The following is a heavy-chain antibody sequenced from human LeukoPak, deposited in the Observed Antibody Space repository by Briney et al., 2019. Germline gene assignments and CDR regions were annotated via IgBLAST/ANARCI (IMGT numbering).Heavy chain of an antibody. J-gene: IGHJ4*02. CDR2: ISYDGSNK. CDR3: ARGGGIPFDY. D-gene: IGHD2-21*01. CDR1: GFTFSSYA. Sequence: GRSLRLSCAASGFTFSSYAMHWVRQAPGKGLEWVAVISYDGSNKYYADSVKGRFTISRDNSKNTLYLQMNSLRAEDTAVYYCARGGGIPFDYWGQGTLVTVSS. V-gene: IGHV3-30-3*01.